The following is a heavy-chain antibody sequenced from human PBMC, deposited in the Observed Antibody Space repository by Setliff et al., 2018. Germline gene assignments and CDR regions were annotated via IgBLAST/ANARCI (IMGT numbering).Heavy chain of an antibody. J-gene: IGHJ3*02. Sequence: SCAASGFPFSIYSMHWVRQAPGKGLEWVSSISDSSFHIYYRDSVKGRFTISRDNARNSLYLQMNSLRADDTAVYYCARSAANGGHDPFDIWGQGTMVTVS. CDR2: ISDSSFHI. CDR3: ARSAANGGHDPFDI. CDR1: GFPFSIYS. V-gene: IGHV3-21*01. D-gene: IGHD6-25*01.